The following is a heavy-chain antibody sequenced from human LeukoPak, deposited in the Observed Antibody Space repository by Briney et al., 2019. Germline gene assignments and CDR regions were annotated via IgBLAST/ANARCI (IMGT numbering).Heavy chain of an antibody. CDR3: ARGVKKYCTEFGCYRPGWFDP. V-gene: IGHV1-8*01. Sequence: VASVKVSCKASGYALTTYDINWVRQASGQGLEWMAWMNPDSGNSGYAEKFQGRVTLTANPSISTAYMELGSLRYDDSAVYYCARGVKKYCTEFGCYRPGWFDPWGQGTLLIVSS. J-gene: IGHJ5*02. D-gene: IGHD2-8*02. CDR2: MNPDSGNS. CDR1: GYALTTYD.